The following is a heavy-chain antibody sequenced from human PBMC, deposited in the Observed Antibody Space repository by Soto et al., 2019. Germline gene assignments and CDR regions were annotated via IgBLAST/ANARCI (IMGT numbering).Heavy chain of an antibody. Sequence: EVKLLESGGGLVQPGGSLRLSCAASGVTVSSYAMSWVRQAPGKGLEWVSAISGSGGSTYYAYSVKGRFTISRDNTKNTLYLQMNSLRAEDTDVYYCAKANRGYSSAGYFDYWGQGTLVTFSS. CDR2: ISGSGGST. CDR3: AKANRGYSSAGYFDY. V-gene: IGHV3-23*01. CDR1: GVTVSSYA. J-gene: IGHJ4*02. D-gene: IGHD6-25*01.